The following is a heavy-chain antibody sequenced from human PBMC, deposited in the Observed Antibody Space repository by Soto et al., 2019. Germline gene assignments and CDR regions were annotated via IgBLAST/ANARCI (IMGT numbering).Heavy chain of an antibody. J-gene: IGHJ4*02. D-gene: IGHD3-3*01. Sequence: GGSLRLSCAASGFTFSRCGVHWVRQAPGKGLEWVAVISYDGSNKYYADSVKGRFTISRDNSKSTLYVQMNSLRPEDTAVYYCAKDNSRYDFWSGYVLDYWGQGTLVTVSS. CDR3: AKDNSRYDFWSGYVLDY. CDR2: ISYDGSNK. V-gene: IGHV3-30*18. CDR1: GFTFSRCG.